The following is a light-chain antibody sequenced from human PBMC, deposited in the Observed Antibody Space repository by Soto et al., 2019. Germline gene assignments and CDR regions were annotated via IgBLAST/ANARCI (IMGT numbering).Light chain of an antibody. CDR1: SSDVGDYNY. CDR2: DVS. V-gene: IGLV2-14*01. Sequence: QSALTQPASVSGSPGQSITISCTGTSSDVGDYNYVSWYQQHPGKAPKLMIFDVSNRHSGVSNRFSGSKSGNTASLTISGLQAEDEADYYCSSYTRSSTRVFGTGTKVTVL. J-gene: IGLJ1*01. CDR3: SSYTRSSTRV.